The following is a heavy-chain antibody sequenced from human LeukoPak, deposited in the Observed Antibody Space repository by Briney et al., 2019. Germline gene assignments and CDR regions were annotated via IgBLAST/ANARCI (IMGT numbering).Heavy chain of an antibody. J-gene: IGHJ4*01. CDR3: ARLVRNWNDHFDS. D-gene: IGHD1-1*01. V-gene: IGHV4-4*09. Sequence: SETLSLTCTLSGDSFSSFSWSWIRQPPGKGLEWIGYIQASGDSSFSPALKSRVTISLDTSKNEFYPNLNSVTAADTAMYFCARLVRNWNDHFDSWGHGTLVTVSS. CDR1: GDSFSSFS. CDR2: IQASGDS.